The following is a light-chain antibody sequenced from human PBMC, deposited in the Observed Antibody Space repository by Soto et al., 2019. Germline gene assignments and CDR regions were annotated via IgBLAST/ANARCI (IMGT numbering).Light chain of an antibody. CDR3: CSYAGSYTFYYV. CDR1: SSDVGGYNY. Sequence: QCALTQPRSVSGSPGQSVTISCTGTSSDVGGYNYVSWYQQHPGKAPKLMIYDVSKRPSGVPDRFSGSKSGNTASLTISGLQAEDEADYYCCSYAGSYTFYYVFGTGTKVTVL. V-gene: IGLV2-11*01. J-gene: IGLJ1*01. CDR2: DVS.